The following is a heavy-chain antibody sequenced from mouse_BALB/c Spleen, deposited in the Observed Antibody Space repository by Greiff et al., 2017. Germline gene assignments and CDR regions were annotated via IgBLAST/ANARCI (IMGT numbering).Heavy chain of an antibody. CDR3: ARGMITTDWYFDV. V-gene: IGHV1-14*01. CDR1: GYTFTSYV. D-gene: IGHD2-4*01. CDR2: INPYNDGT. J-gene: IGHJ1*01. Sequence: LQESGPELVKPGASVKMSCKASGYTFTSYVMHWVKQKPGQGLEWIGYINPYNDGTKYNEKFKGKATLTSDKSSSTAYMELSSLTSEDSAVYYCARGMITTDWYFDVWGAGTTVTVSS.